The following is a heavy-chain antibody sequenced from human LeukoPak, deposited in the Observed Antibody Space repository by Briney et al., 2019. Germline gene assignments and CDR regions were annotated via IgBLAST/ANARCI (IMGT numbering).Heavy chain of an antibody. CDR2: ISSSSSYI. V-gene: IGHV3-21*01. Sequence: GGSLRLSCAASGFTFSSYSMNWVRQAPGKGLEWVSSISSSSSYIYYADSVKGRFTISRDNAKNSLYLQMNSLRAEDTAVYYCARGSGWYYRDAFDIWGQGTMVTVSS. D-gene: IGHD6-19*01. CDR1: GFTFSSYS. CDR3: ARGSGWYYRDAFDI. J-gene: IGHJ3*02.